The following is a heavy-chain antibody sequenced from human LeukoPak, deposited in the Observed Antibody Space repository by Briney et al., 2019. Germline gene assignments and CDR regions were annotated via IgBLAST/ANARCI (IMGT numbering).Heavy chain of an antibody. V-gene: IGHV3-30-3*01. D-gene: IGHD3-22*01. CDR2: ISYDGSNK. CDR1: GFTFSSYA. J-gene: IGHJ4*02. CDR3: ARSGLGLVTTTD. Sequence: GRSLRLSCAASGFTFSSYAMHWVRQAPGKGLEWVAVISYDGSNKYYADSVKGRFTISRDNSKNTLYLQMNSLRAEDTAVYHCARSGLGLVTTTDWGQGTLVTVSS.